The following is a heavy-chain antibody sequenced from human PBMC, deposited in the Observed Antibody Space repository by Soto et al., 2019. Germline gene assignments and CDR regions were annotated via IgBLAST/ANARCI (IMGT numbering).Heavy chain of an antibody. CDR2: IYTSGST. Sequence: SETLSLTCTVSVGSISSYYWSWIRQPAGKGLEWIGRIYTSGSTNYNPSLKSRVTISVDTSKNQFSLKLSSVTAADTAVYYCARAGDCSGGSCQAWFDPWGQGTLVTVSS. CDR1: VGSISSYY. D-gene: IGHD2-15*01. CDR3: ARAGDCSGGSCQAWFDP. V-gene: IGHV4-4*07. J-gene: IGHJ5*02.